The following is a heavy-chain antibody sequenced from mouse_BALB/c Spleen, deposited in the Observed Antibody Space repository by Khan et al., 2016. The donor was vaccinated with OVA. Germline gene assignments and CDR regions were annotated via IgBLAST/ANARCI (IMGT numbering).Heavy chain of an antibody. J-gene: IGHJ4*01. V-gene: IGHV2-6-1*01. Sequence: VQLQESGPGLAAPSQSLSITCTISGFSLTNYGVHWVRQPPGRGLEWLVVIWSDGTTTYHSALKSRLTITKDNSQSQVFLKMNSLQTDDTAIYFCARQPYYHYNIMDYWGQGTSVTVSS. CDR1: GFSLTNYG. CDR2: IWSDGTT. CDR3: ARQPYYHYNIMDY. D-gene: IGHD2-10*01.